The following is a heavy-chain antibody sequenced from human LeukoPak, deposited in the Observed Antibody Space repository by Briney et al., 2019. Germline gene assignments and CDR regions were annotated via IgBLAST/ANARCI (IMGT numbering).Heavy chain of an antibody. D-gene: IGHD3-10*01. V-gene: IGHV4-59*01. Sequence: SETLSLTCNVSGTSIKTYYWSWIRQPPGKGLEWIGYIFDRGTTNYNPSLESRITISAETSKNQVSLKVKSVTAADTAVYYCARGGRSRGSMSFYYMDVWGKGATVTVSS. J-gene: IGHJ6*03. CDR3: ARGGRSRGSMSFYYMDV. CDR1: GTSIKTYY. CDR2: IFDRGTT.